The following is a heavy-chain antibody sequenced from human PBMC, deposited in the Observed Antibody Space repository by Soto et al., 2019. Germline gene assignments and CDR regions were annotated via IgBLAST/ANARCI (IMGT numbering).Heavy chain of an antibody. Sequence: ASVKVSCKASGYTFTSYAIHWVRQAPGQRLEWMGWINAGNGNTKYSQKFQGRVIITRDTSAGTAYMELRSLRSGDTAVYHCATPIVAFYWGQGTLVTVS. CDR1: GYTFTSYA. CDR2: INAGNGNT. D-gene: IGHD5-12*01. J-gene: IGHJ4*02. CDR3: ATPIVAFY. V-gene: IGHV1-3*01.